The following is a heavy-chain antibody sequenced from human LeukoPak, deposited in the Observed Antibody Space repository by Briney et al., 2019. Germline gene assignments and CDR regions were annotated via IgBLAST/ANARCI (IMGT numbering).Heavy chain of an antibody. J-gene: IGHJ4*02. CDR2: IYYRGST. D-gene: IGHD2-15*01. V-gene: IGHV4-59*01. CDR3: PRDDSGLDY. Sequence: SETPSLTCTLCGGSMSSYYWSWIRQPPGKGLEWIGYIYYRGSTNYNPSLKSRVTISVTPSNNQLSLKLHSVPAADTALYYCPRDDSGLDYWGQGTPVAVSS. CDR1: GGSMSSYY.